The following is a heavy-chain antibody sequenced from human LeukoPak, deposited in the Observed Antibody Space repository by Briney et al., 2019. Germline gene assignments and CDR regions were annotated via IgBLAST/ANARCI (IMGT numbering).Heavy chain of an antibody. V-gene: IGHV1-2*02. Sequence: GASVKVSCKASGYTFTGYYMHWVRQAPGQGLEWMGWISPNSGGTNYAQKFQGRVTMTRDTSISTAYMELSRLRSDDTAVYYCARGSGDCSSTSCYEDWFDPWGQGTLVTVSS. CDR2: ISPNSGGT. J-gene: IGHJ5*02. CDR3: ARGSGDCSSTSCYEDWFDP. D-gene: IGHD2-2*01. CDR1: GYTFTGYY.